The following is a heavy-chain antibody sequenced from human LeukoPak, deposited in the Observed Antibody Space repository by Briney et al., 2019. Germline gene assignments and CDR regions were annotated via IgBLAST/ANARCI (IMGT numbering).Heavy chain of an antibody. CDR1: GFTFSSYW. V-gene: IGHV3-7*01. J-gene: IGHJ4*02. Sequence: GGSLRLSCEVSGFTFSSYWMNWVRQAPGKGLEWVANIKQDGSDKYYVDSVKGRFTISRDNAKNSLYLQMNSLIAEDTAVYYCAIIPRAAAGPSARSPFHYWGQGTLVTVSS. CDR3: AIIPRAAAGPSARSPFHY. CDR2: IKQDGSDK. D-gene: IGHD6-13*01.